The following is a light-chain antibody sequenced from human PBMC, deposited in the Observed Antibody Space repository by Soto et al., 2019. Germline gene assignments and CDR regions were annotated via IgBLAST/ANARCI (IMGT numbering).Light chain of an antibody. J-gene: IGLJ1*01. CDR3: SSYAGSETGV. CDR1: SNDIGAYNY. Sequence: QSALTQPPSASGSPGQSVTISCTGTSNDIGAYNYVSWYQQHPGKAPKLLIYEVFRRPSGVPDRFSGSRSGNTASLTVSGLQPEDEADYYRSSYAGSETGVFGTGTKVTVL. CDR2: EVF. V-gene: IGLV2-8*01.